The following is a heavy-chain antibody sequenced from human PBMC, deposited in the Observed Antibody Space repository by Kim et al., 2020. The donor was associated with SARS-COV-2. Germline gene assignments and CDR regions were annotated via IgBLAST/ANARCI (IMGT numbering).Heavy chain of an antibody. CDR2: IYYSGST. CDR3: ARAMLRASGSPFWFDP. Sequence: SETLSLTCAVSGYSISSSNWWGWIRQPPGKGLEWIGYIYYSGSTYYNPSLKSRVTMSVDTSKNQFSLKLSSVTAVDTAVYYCARAMLRASGSPFWFDPWGQGTLVTVSS. V-gene: IGHV4-28*01. J-gene: IGHJ5*02. CDR1: GYSISSSNW. D-gene: IGHD1-26*01.